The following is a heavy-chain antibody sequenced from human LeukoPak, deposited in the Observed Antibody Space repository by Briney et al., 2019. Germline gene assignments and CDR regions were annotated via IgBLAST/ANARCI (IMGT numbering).Heavy chain of an antibody. V-gene: IGHV4-31*03. Sequence: PSQTLSLTCTVSGGSISSGGYYWSWIRQHPGKGLEWIGYIYYSGSTYYNPSLESRVTISVDTSKNQFSLKLSSVTAADTAMYYCASHSSYVSPFRSWGRGPLVTVSP. J-gene: IGHJ5*02. CDR1: GGSISSGGYY. D-gene: IGHD3-10*02. CDR2: IYYSGST. CDR3: ASHSSYVSPFRS.